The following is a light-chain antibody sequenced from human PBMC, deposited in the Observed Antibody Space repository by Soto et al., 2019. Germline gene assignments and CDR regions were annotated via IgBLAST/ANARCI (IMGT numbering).Light chain of an antibody. CDR1: ISDVGGYNY. Sequence: QSSLTQPPSASGSPGQSVAISCIGTISDVGGYNYVSWYQQHRGKAPKVMISEVNKRPSGVPDRFSGSKSGNKASLTVSGLPAEDEADYYCSSYAGSSNVFGTGTQVTVL. J-gene: IGLJ1*01. V-gene: IGLV2-8*01. CDR2: EVN. CDR3: SSYAGSSNV.